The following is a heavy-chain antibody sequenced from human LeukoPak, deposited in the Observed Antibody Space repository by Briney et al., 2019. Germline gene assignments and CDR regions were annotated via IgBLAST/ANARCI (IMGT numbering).Heavy chain of an antibody. CDR1: GGTFSSYA. V-gene: IGHV1-69*13. Sequence: VASVKVSCKASGGTFSSYAISWVRQAPGQGLEWMGGIIPIFGTANYAQKFQGRVTITADESTSTAYMELSSLRSEDTAVYYCARGYYDPTWNWFDPWGQGTLVTVSS. CDR2: IIPIFGTA. D-gene: IGHD3-22*01. J-gene: IGHJ5*02. CDR3: ARGYYDPTWNWFDP.